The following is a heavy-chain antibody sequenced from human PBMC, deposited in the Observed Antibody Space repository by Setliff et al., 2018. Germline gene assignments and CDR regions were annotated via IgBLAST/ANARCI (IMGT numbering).Heavy chain of an antibody. J-gene: IGHJ2*01. Sequence: GESLKISCKASGYNFLDYWIGWVRQMPGRGLEWMGIIYPDDSDTRYSPSVQGPFTISADKSISTAYLQWSSLKASDTAFYYCARRRRFDSGGPRSPWYFDLWGRGTLVTVSS. D-gene: IGHD3-22*01. V-gene: IGHV5-51*01. CDR3: ARRRRFDSGGPRSPWYFDL. CDR1: GYNFLDYW. CDR2: IYPDDSDT.